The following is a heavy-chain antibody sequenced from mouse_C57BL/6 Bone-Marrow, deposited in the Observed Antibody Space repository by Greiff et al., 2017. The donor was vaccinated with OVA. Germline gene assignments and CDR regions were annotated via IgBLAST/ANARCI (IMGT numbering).Heavy chain of an antibody. CDR3: ARGTAVVATGYFDV. CDR1: GYTFTSYW. V-gene: IGHV1-50*01. CDR2: IDPSDSYT. D-gene: IGHD1-1*01. J-gene: IGHJ1*03. Sequence: QVQLQQPGAELVKPGASVKLSCKASGYTFTSYWMQWVKQRPGQGLEWIGEIDPSDSYTNYNQKFKGKAKLTVDTSSSTAYMQLSSLTSEDSAVYYCARGTAVVATGYFDVWAQGPRSPSPQ.